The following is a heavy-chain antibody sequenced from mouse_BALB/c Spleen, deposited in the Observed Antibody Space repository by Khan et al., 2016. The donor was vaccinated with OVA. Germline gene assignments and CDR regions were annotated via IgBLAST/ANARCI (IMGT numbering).Heavy chain of an antibody. Sequence: EVQLQESGPGLVKPSQSLSLTCTVTGYSITSDYAWTWIRQFPGDKLEWMGYISYSGSTSYNPSLKSRISITRYPSKNRFFLQLKSVTTEDTATYYCAGSRLYYRYSFFDYWGQGTTLTVSS. D-gene: IGHD2-14*01. J-gene: IGHJ2*01. CDR3: AGSRLYYRYSFFDY. CDR1: GYSITSDYA. V-gene: IGHV3-2*02. CDR2: ISYSGST.